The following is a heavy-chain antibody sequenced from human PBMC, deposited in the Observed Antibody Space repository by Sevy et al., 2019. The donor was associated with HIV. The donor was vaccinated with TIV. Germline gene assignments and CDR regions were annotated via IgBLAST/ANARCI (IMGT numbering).Heavy chain of an antibody. Sequence: GGSLRLSCVASGFNFNIYSMSWVRQAPGKRLEWVSTLSFGCGRINHADSVQGRFTMSRDDSKKTVYLEMNSLRPEDTAVYYCAGEGCTKPHDYWGQGTLVTV. J-gene: IGHJ4*02. CDR2: LSFGCGRI. CDR1: GFNFNIYS. D-gene: IGHD2-8*01. CDR3: AGEGCTKPHDY. V-gene: IGHV3-23*01.